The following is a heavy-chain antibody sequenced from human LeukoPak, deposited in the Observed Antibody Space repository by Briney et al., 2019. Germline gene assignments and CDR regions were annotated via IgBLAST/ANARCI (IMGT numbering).Heavy chain of an antibody. J-gene: IGHJ4*02. CDR1: GFTFSSYG. D-gene: IGHD3-9*01. CDR3: AKDFSSRLYYDILTGSPREAPFDY. Sequence: TGRSLRLSCAASGFTFSSYGMHWVRQAPGKGLEWVAVISYDGSNKYYADSVKGRFTISRDNSKNTLYLQMNSLRAEYTAVYYCAKDFSSRLYYDILTGSPREAPFDYWGQGTLVTVSS. V-gene: IGHV3-30*18. CDR2: ISYDGSNK.